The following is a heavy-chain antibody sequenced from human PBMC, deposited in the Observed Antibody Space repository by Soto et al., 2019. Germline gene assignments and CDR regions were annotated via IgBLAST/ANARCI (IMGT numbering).Heavy chain of an antibody. CDR2: ISSSSSYI. Sequence: PGGSLRLSCAASGFTFSSYSMNWVRQAPGKGLEWVSSISSSSSYIYCADSVKGRFTISRDNAKNSLYLQMNSLRAEDTAVYYCARDGGIAAAGTPNWFDPWGQGTLVTVSS. CDR1: GFTFSSYS. V-gene: IGHV3-21*01. CDR3: ARDGGIAAAGTPNWFDP. J-gene: IGHJ5*02. D-gene: IGHD6-13*01.